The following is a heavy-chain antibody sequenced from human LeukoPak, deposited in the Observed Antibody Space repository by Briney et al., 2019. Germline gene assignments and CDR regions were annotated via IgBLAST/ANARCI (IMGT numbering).Heavy chain of an antibody. D-gene: IGHD3-22*01. CDR1: GFTFSSYG. CDR3: AKDPKRSDSSGYPTDY. J-gene: IGHJ4*02. V-gene: IGHV3-30*18. Sequence: GRSLRLSCAASGFTFSSYGMHWVRQAPGKGLEWVAVISYDGSNKYYVDSVKGRFTISRDNSKNTLYLQMNSLRAEDTAVYYCAKDPKRSDSSGYPTDYWGQGTLVTVSS. CDR2: ISYDGSNK.